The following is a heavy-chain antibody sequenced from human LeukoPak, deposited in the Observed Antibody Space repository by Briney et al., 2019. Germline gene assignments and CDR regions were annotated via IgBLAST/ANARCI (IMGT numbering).Heavy chain of an antibody. V-gene: IGHV3-30*03. Sequence: GGSLRLSCAASGFTFSTYGMHWVRQAQGKVLEWLAVSSYDGSNRFHADSVKGRFTISRDNSKNTLYLQMNSLRPEDTADYYCARGSAYSDYYSYGMDVWGQGTTVTVS. D-gene: IGHD4-11*01. CDR3: ARGSAYSDYYSYGMDV. CDR2: SSYDGSNR. CDR1: GFTFSTYG. J-gene: IGHJ6*02.